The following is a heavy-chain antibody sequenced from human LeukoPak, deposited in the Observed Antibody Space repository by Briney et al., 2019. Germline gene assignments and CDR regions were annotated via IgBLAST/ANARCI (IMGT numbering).Heavy chain of an antibody. J-gene: IGHJ4*02. D-gene: IGHD1-1*01. CDR2: MWYDGSNE. CDR3: ARQFLSNEWVD. CDR1: GFNFFGTYN. V-gene: IGHV3-33*08. Sequence: GGSLRLSCAGSGFNFFGTYNLHWVRQAPGKGLEWLAVMWYDGSNEYYADSVKGRFTISRDTSKNTLYLQMNSLRAEDTAVYYCARQFLSNEWVDWGQGTLVTVSS.